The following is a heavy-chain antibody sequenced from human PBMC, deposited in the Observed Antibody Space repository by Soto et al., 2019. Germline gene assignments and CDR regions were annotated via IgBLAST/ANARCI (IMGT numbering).Heavy chain of an antibody. CDR2: INHSGST. Sequence: QVQLQQWGAGLLKPSETLSLTCAVYGGSFSGYYWSWIRQPPGQGLEWLGEINHSGSTNYNPSLKSRVTIAVDTSKNQFSLKLSSVTAADTAVYYGARGKSYSGSYFSDYWGQGTLVTVSS. D-gene: IGHD1-26*01. CDR3: ARGKSYSGSYFSDY. J-gene: IGHJ4*02. CDR1: GGSFSGYY. V-gene: IGHV4-34*01.